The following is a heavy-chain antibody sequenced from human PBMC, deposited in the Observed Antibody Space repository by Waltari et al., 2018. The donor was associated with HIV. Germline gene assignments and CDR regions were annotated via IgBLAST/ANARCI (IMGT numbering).Heavy chain of an antibody. Sequence: EVQLVESGGGLIQPGGSLRLSCAASGFPVSSNYMSWVRQAPGKGLEWVSVINSGGSTYYADSVKGRFTISRDNSKNTVFLQMNSLRADDTAVYYCARAGDSNFGYWCFNLWGRGTPSLSPQ. V-gene: IGHV3-53*01. CDR1: GFPVSSNY. D-gene: IGHD4-4*01. CDR3: ARAGDSNFGYWCFNL. J-gene: IGHJ2*01. CDR2: INSGGST.